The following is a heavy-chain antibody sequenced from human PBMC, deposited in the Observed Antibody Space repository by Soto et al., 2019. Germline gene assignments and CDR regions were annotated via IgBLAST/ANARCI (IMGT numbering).Heavy chain of an antibody. D-gene: IGHD1-26*01. CDR3: ARDVEGGSDCDLGY. V-gene: IGHV3-30-3*01. CDR2: ILSDGSNK. CDR1: GFTLSSHA. J-gene: IGHJ4*02. Sequence: QVQLVESGGGVVQPGRSLRLSCAVSGFTLSSHAMHWVRQAPGKGLGWVALILSDGSNKYYADSVKGRFTTSRDNSKNTMYLQMNSLSVEDTAVYYCARDVEGGSDCDLGYWGEGALVTVSS.